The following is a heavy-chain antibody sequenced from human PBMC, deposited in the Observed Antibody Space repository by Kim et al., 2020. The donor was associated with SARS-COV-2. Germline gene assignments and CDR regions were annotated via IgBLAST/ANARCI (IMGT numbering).Heavy chain of an antibody. V-gene: IGHV3-9*01. Sequence: GGSLRLSCAASGFTFGDYAMHWVRQAPGKGLEWASGISWNSGNKDYADSVKGRFTISRDNAKNSLYLQMNSLRAGDTALYYCAKDRDSVTRGGYEYWGQGTLVIVSS. D-gene: IGHD3-16*01. CDR1: GFTFGDYA. CDR2: ISWNSGNK. J-gene: IGHJ4*02. CDR3: AKDRDSVTRGGYEY.